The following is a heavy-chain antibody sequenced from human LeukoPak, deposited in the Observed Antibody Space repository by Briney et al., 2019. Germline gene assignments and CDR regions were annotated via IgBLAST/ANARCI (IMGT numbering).Heavy chain of an antibody. CDR1: GITFSNYW. CDR3: GSVFEY. J-gene: IGHJ4*02. V-gene: IGHV3-74*01. Sequence: GGSLRLSCAASGITFSNYWMHWVRQAPGKGLVWVSRINSEGSGTSYADFVKGRFTISRDNAKNTVFLQMNSLRAEDTAVYYCGSVFEYWGQGALVTVSS. CDR2: INSEGSGT.